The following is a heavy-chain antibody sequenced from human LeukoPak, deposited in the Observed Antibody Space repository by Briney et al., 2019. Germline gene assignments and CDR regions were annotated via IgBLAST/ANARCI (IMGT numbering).Heavy chain of an antibody. V-gene: IGHV1-8*02. J-gene: IGHJ5*02. D-gene: IGHD6-13*01. CDR2: MNPNSGNT. Sequence: ASVKVSCKASGGTFSSYAINWVRQATGQGLEWMGWMNPNSGNTGYAQKLQGRVTMTTDTSTSTAYMELRSLRSDDTAVYYCARAASSWYTWFDPWGQGTLVTVSS. CDR1: GGTFSSYA. CDR3: ARAASSWYTWFDP.